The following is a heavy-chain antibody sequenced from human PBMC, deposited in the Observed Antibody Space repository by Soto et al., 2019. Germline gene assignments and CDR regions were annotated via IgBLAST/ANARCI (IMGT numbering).Heavy chain of an antibody. CDR1: GYTSADFG. J-gene: IGHJ5*01. CDR2: VSGNNGAS. CDR3: VRDQKYFRVNGNWFDS. Sequence: ASVKVSCKASGYTSADFGISWVRQAPGQGLEWMGWVSGNNGASNPAPKVQGRITMTLDTSTGVSYMALRSLRSDDTAIYYCVRDQKYFRVNGNWFDSWGQGTLVTDS. D-gene: IGHD2-2*01. V-gene: IGHV1-18*04.